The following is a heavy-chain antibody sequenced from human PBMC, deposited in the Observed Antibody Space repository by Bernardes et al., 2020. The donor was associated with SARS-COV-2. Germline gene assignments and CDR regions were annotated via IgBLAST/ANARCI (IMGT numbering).Heavy chain of an antibody. D-gene: IGHD4-17*01. CDR1: GFTFSDYA. Sequence: GGSLRLSCTASGFTFSDYAMHWVRQAPGKGLEWVAVIWYDGSNQYYTDSVKGRFTISRDNSNNTLYLQMNSLRADDTAVYSCARDWTTMTHHGWVAYYGMDVWGQGTTVSVSS. CDR3: ARDWTTMTHHGWVAYYGMDV. J-gene: IGHJ6*02. V-gene: IGHV3-33*08. CDR2: IWYDGSNQ.